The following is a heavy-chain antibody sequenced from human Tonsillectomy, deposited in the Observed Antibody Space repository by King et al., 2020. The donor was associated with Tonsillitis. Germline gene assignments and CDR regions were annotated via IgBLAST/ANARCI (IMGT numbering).Heavy chain of an antibody. CDR2: ISPYNGNT. D-gene: IGHD3-22*01. Sequence: QLVQSGGEVKRPVATVRLSCKTSGYTFTRAGIIWIRQAPGQGLEFLGWISPYNGNTDSIQRLQDRITMTIDTSTSTAFLELRSLRSDDTAVYYCAKSGGGYSFFFEYWGQGTLVTVSS. J-gene: IGHJ4*02. CDR1: GYTFTRAG. CDR3: AKSGGGYSFFFEY. V-gene: IGHV1-18*04.